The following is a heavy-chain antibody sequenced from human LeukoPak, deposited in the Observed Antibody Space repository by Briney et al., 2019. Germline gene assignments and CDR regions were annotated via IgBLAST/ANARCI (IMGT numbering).Heavy chain of an antibody. Sequence: SETLSLTCTVSGGSISSYYWSWIRQPPGKELEWIGYIYYSGSTNYNPSLKSRVTISVDTSKNQFSLKLSSMTAADTAVYYCARSFYYDSSVPPGYWGQGTLVTVSS. J-gene: IGHJ4*02. D-gene: IGHD3-22*01. CDR1: GGSISSYY. CDR2: IYYSGST. CDR3: ARSFYYDSSVPPGY. V-gene: IGHV4-59*08.